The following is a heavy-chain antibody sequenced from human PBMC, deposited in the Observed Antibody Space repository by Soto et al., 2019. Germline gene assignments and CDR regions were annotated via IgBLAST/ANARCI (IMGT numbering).Heavy chain of an antibody. CDR1: GYTFTSCG. J-gene: IGHJ4*02. CDR3: ARDYYDFWSGLQGY. CDR2: ISAYNGNT. D-gene: IGHD3-3*01. V-gene: IGHV1-18*01. Sequence: GASVKVSCKASGYTFTSCGIIWVRQAPGQGLEWMGWISAYNGNTNYAQKLQGRVTMTTDTSTSTAYMELRSLRSDDTAVYYCARDYYDFWSGLQGYWGQGTLVTVS.